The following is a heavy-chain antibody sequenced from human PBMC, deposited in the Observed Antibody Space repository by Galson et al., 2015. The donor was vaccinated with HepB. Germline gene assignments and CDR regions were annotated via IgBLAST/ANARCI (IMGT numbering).Heavy chain of an antibody. Sequence: SVKVSCKASGYTFTDYYIHWVRQAPGQGLEWMGIIIPSGGITDYAQKFQGRVTMTRDTSTSTVYMELSSLRSEDTAVYYCARGYSYGYSFGRDYYYYLDVWGIGTTVTVSS. D-gene: IGHD5-18*01. CDR3: ARGYSYGYSFGRDYYYYLDV. CDR2: IIPSGGIT. V-gene: IGHV1-46*01. CDR1: GYTFTDYY. J-gene: IGHJ6*03.